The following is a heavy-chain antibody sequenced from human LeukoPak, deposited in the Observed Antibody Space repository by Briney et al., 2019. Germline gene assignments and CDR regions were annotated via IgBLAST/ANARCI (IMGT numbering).Heavy chain of an antibody. CDR3: GRRKNYYDSSGYHDY. J-gene: IGHJ4*02. CDR2: ISAYNGNT. Sequence: ASVKVSCKASGYTFTNYGFSWVRQAPGQGLEWMGWISAYNGNTNSAQKFQGRVTMTTDTSTSTAYMELRSLRSDDTAVYYCGRRKNYYDSSGYHDYRGQGTLVTVSS. V-gene: IGHV1-18*01. D-gene: IGHD3-22*01. CDR1: GYTFTNYG.